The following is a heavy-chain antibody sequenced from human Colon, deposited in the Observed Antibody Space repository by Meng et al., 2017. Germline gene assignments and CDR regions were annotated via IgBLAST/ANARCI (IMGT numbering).Heavy chain of an antibody. CDR2: IYYNGLT. V-gene: IGHV4-61*01. J-gene: IGHJ4*02. D-gene: IGHD4-17*01. Sequence: SETLSLTCTVSGASVSNGSYYWSCIRQPPGKQLEWIGYIYYNGLTNYNPSLKSRFTMSLDTSKNQFSLKLSSVTAADSAVYYCARVSGDFDECYFDSWGQGTLVTVSS. CDR1: GASVSNGSYY. CDR3: ARVSGDFDECYFDS.